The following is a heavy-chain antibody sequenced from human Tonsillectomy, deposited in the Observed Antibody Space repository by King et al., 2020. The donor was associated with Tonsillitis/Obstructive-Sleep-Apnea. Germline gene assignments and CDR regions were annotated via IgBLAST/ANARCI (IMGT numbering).Heavy chain of an antibody. CDR2: ILGSGGGT. CDR3: AKDAIVGANDAFDV. D-gene: IGHD1-26*01. V-gene: IGHV3-23*04. J-gene: IGHJ3*01. Sequence: VQLVESGGGLVQPGGSLRLSCAASGFTFGAYAMSWVRQAPGKGLEWGSFILGSGGGTYYADSVKGRFTVSRDNSKNMLYLQMNSLRAEDTAVYYCAKDAIVGANDAFDVWGRGTMVTVSP. CDR1: GFTFGAYA.